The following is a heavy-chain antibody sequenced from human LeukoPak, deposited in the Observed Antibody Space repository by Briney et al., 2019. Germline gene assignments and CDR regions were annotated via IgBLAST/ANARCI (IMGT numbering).Heavy chain of an antibody. D-gene: IGHD5-18*01. CDR1: GFTSGDYA. CDR2: IRSKAYGGTT. V-gene: IGHV3-49*03. J-gene: IGHJ4*02. Sequence: PGGSLRLSCTASGFTSGDYAMSWFRQAPGKGLERGGFIRSKAYGGTTEYAASVKGRFTISRDDTKSIAYLQMNSLKTEDKTMYYXTRDGYSYGYRFSRTWDYWGQGTLVTVSS. CDR3: TRDGYSYGYRFSRTWDY.